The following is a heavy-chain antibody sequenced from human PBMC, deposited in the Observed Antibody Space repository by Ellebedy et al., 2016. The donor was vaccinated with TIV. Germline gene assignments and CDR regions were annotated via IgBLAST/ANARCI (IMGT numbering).Heavy chain of an antibody. CDR3: ARDTWNGLEGYYYGMDV. V-gene: IGHV3-23*01. D-gene: IGHD1-1*01. Sequence: GESLKISCAASGFTFSTYAMLWVRQAPGKGLEWLSAIGSRSEYTIYADSVKGRFTISRDNSKNTLYLQMNSLRAEDTAVYYCARDTWNGLEGYYYGMDVWGQGTTVTVSS. CDR2: IGSRSEYT. J-gene: IGHJ6*02. CDR1: GFTFSTYA.